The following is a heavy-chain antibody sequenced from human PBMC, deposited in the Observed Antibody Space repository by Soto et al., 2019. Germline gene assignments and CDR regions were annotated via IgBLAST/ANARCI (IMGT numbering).Heavy chain of an antibody. CDR3: VSQRTTVPTQAYFDY. Sequence: PSETLSLTCTVSGGSVTNSSYYWGWIRLSPGKGLEWIGSVYYRGRSYSKSSVKSRVTISVDTSKNRFSLSLNSVTASDTAVYFCVSQRTTVPTQAYFDYWGPGALVTVSS. CDR2: VYYRGRS. D-gene: IGHD4-17*01. V-gene: IGHV4-39*01. CDR1: GGSVTNSSYY. J-gene: IGHJ4*02.